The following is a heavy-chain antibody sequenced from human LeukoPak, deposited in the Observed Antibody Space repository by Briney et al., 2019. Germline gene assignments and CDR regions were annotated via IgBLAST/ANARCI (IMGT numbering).Heavy chain of an antibody. CDR2: LSGSGGST. J-gene: IGHJ5*02. CDR3: ARGGFFDP. Sequence: GGSLRLSCAVSGITLSNYGMTWVRQAPGKGLEWVAGLSGSGGSTNYADSVKGRFTISRDNAKNTLYLQMNSLRAEDTAVYYCARGGFFDPWGQGTLVTVSS. V-gene: IGHV3-23*01. D-gene: IGHD3-16*01. CDR1: GITLSNYG.